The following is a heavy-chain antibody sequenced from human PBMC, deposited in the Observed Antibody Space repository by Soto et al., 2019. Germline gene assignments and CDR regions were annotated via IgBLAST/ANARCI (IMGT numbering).Heavy chain of an antibody. V-gene: IGHV1-69*01. CDR3: STGVIWIGYFTVDS. D-gene: IGHD3-3*01. Sequence: QVQLVQSGAEVKKPGSSVKVSCKASGGSFGNCAINWVRQTPGQRLEWLGGFIPVYRTLNYAQKFQGRVTITADESTGTAFMTLSSLASDDTAVYYCSTGVIWIGYFTVDSWGQGTRITVSS. CDR2: FIPVYRTL. J-gene: IGHJ4*02. CDR1: GGSFGNCA.